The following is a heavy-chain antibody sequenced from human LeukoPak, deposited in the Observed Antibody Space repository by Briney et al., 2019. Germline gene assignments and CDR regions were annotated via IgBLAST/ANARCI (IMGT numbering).Heavy chain of an antibody. CDR2: ISGSDGST. J-gene: IGHJ4*02. Sequence: GGSLRLSCAASGFTFSSYAMSWVRQAPGKGLEWVSAISGSDGSTYYADSVKGRFTISRVNSKNTLYLQMNSLETEDTAVYYCAKYNSGLEYWGQGTLVTVSS. CDR1: GFTFSSYA. D-gene: IGHD6-19*01. CDR3: AKYNSGLEY. V-gene: IGHV3-23*01.